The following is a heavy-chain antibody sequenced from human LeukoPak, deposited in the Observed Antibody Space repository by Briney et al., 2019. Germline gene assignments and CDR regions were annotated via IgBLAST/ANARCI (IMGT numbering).Heavy chain of an antibody. CDR2: IYYSGST. J-gene: IGHJ4*02. CDR3: ARAGPDFWEFDY. CDR1: GGSISSSSYY. D-gene: IGHD3-3*01. V-gene: IGHV4-39*07. Sequence: SETLSLTCTVSGGSISSSSYYWGWIRQPPGKGLEWIGSIYYSGSTYYNPSLKSRVTISVDRSKNQFSLKLSSVTAADTAVYYCARAGPDFWEFDYWGQGTLVTVSS.